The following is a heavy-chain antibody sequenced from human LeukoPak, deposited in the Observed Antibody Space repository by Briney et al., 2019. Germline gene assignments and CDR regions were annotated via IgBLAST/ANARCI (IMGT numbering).Heavy chain of an antibody. V-gene: IGHV3-30*18. J-gene: IGHJ4*02. CDR2: ISYDGSNK. Sequence: PGGSLRLSCAASGFTFSSYGMHWVREAPGKGVEWVAVISYDGSNKYYADYVKGRFTISRDNSKNTLYLQMNSLRAEDTAVYYCAKDQGSGPFDYWGQGTLVTVSS. CDR1: GFTFSSYG. CDR3: AKDQGSGPFDY. D-gene: IGHD2-15*01.